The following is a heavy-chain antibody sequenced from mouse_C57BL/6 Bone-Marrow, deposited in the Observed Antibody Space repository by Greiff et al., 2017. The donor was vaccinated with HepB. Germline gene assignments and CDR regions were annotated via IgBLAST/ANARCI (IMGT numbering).Heavy chain of an antibody. CDR1: GYTFTEYT. CDR3: ARHALRYYGTLYWYFDV. Sequence: VQLQESGAELVKPGASVKLSCKASGYTFTEYTIHWVKQRSGQGLEWIGWFYPGSGSIKYNEKFKDKATLTADKSSSTVYMELSRLTSEDSAVYFCARHALRYYGTLYWYFDVWGTGTTVTVSS. J-gene: IGHJ1*03. CDR2: FYPGSGSI. V-gene: IGHV1-62-2*01. D-gene: IGHD1-1*01.